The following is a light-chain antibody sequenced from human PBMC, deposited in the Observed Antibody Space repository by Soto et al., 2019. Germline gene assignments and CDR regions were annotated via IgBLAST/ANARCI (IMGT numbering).Light chain of an antibody. J-gene: IGKJ3*01. Sequence: DIQMTQSPSSLSASVGDTVTITCRASQGISSSLAWYQQKAGKVPDLLIYAASTLQSGVPSNFSGSGSGTDVNVTISRLQPEDVANYYCQEYHSPPFTFGPGTRMEIK. CDR3: QEYHSPPFT. CDR1: QGISSS. CDR2: AAS. V-gene: IGKV1-27*01.